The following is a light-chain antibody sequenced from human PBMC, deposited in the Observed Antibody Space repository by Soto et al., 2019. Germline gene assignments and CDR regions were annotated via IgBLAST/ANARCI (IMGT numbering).Light chain of an antibody. Sequence: DIQMTQSPSSLSASVGDRVTITCRASQSISSYLNWYQQKPGKAPKLLIYAASSLQSGVPSRFSGSGSGTDFTPTISSLQREDFTTYYCQQSYSTPYTFGQGTKLEIK. CDR2: AAS. CDR3: QQSYSTPYT. V-gene: IGKV1-39*01. J-gene: IGKJ2*01. CDR1: QSISSY.